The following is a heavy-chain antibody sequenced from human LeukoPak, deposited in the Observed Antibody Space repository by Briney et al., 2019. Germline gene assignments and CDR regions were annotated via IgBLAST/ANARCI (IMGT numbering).Heavy chain of an antibody. V-gene: IGHV4-39*01. CDR2: IYDSGST. CDR1: GGSIRSSYYY. J-gene: IGHJ4*02. D-gene: IGHD1-26*01. Sequence: SETLSLTCTVSGGSIRSSYYYWGWIRQPPGKGLEWIGSIYDSGSTYYNPSLKSRVTISVDTSKNQFSLKLNSVTAADTAVYYCARSGSYRTRAGYFDYWGQGTLVTVSS. CDR3: ARSGSYRTRAGYFDY.